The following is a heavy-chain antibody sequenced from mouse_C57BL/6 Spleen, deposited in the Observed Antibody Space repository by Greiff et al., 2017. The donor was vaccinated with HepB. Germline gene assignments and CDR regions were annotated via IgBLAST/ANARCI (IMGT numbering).Heavy chain of an antibody. CDR1: GYTFTSYW. CDR2: IDPSDSYT. CDR3: ARRYYDYGGDY. D-gene: IGHD2-4*01. Sequence: QVQLQQPGAELVKPGASVKLSCKASGYTFTSYWMQWVKQRPGQGLEWIGEIDPSDSYTNYNQKFKGKATLTVDTSSSTAYMQLSSLTSEDSAVYYCARRYYDYGGDYWGQGTTLTVSS. V-gene: IGHV1-50*01. J-gene: IGHJ2*01.